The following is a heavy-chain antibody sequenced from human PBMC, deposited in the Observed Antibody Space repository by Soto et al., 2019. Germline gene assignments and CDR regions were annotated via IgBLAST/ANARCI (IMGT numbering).Heavy chain of an antibody. CDR2: ISSSGSYI. CDR3: ASIPGGPPLRYFDY. D-gene: IGHD3-10*01. V-gene: IGHV3-21*01. CDR1: GFTFSSHS. J-gene: IGHJ4*02. Sequence: GGSLRLSCAVSGFTFSSHSMNWVRQAPGKGLEWVSSISSSGSYIYYADSLNGRFAISRDNAKNSLYLQMNSLRAEDTAVYYCASIPGGPPLRYFDYWGQGILVTVSS.